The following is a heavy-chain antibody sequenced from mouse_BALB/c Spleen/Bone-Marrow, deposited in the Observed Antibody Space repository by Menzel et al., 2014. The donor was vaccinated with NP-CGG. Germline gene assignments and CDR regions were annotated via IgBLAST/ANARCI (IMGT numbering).Heavy chain of an antibody. Sequence: QVQLQQSGAELVRPGVSVKISCKGSGYAFTDYAVHWVKQSHAKSLEWIGVISTYYGDATYNQKFKGKATMTVDKSSSTAYMELARLTSEDSAIYYCARDLDYWGQGTTLTVSS. CDR2: ISTYYGDA. V-gene: IGHV1S137*01. CDR1: GYAFTDYA. CDR3: ARDLDY. J-gene: IGHJ2*01.